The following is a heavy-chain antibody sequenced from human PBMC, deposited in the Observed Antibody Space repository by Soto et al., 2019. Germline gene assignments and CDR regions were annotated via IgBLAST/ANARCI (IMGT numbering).Heavy chain of an antibody. CDR2: IIPIFGTT. V-gene: IGHV1-69*13. CDR3: ARDFYPLAYYFDY. CDR1: GGTFSSHA. J-gene: IGHJ4*02. Sequence: SVKVSCKASGGTFSSHAISWVRQAPGRGLEWMGGIIPIFGTTNYAQNFRARVTITADESTSTAYMELSSLTSEDTAVYYCARDFYPLAYYFDYWGQGTLVTVSS.